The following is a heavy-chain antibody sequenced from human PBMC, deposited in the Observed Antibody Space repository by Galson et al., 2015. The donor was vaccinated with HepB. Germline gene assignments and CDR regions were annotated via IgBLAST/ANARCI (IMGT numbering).Heavy chain of an antibody. J-gene: IGHJ4*02. V-gene: IGHV3-21*01. D-gene: IGHD6-13*01. CDR1: GFTFSSYS. CDR3: ARDCLIGAAAGSFDY. Sequence: SLRLSCAASGFTFSSYSMNWVRQAPGKGLEWVSSISSSSYIYYADSVKGRFTISRDNAKNSLYLQMNSLRAEDTAVYYCARDCLIGAAAGSFDYWGQGTLVTVSS. CDR2: ISSSSYI.